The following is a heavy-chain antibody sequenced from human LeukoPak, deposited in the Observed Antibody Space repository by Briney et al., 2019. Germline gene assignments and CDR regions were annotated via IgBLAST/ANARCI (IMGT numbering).Heavy chain of an antibody. Sequence: SETLSLTCTVSGGSISSYYWSWIRQPPGKGLEWIGYIYYSGSTNYNPSLRSRVTISVDTSKNQFSLKLSSVTAADTAVYYCARGIGYDTSGYFSIQDYFDYWGQGTLVTVSS. D-gene: IGHD3-22*01. CDR2: IYYSGST. CDR3: ARGIGYDTSGYFSIQDYFDY. V-gene: IGHV4-59*12. CDR1: GGSISSYY. J-gene: IGHJ4*02.